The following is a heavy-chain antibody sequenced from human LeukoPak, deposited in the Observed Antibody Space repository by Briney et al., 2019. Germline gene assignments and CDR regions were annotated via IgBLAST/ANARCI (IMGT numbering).Heavy chain of an antibody. CDR1: GDSISGYY. J-gene: IGHJ5*02. V-gene: IGHV4-59*12. Sequence: SETLSLTCTVSGDSISGYYWSWIRQPPGKGLEWIGYIYYGGSTNYNPSLKSRVTISVDTSKNQFSLKLSSVTAADTAVYYCASLYYYDSSGYPWGQGTLVTVSS. D-gene: IGHD3-22*01. CDR2: IYYGGST. CDR3: ASLYYYDSSGYP.